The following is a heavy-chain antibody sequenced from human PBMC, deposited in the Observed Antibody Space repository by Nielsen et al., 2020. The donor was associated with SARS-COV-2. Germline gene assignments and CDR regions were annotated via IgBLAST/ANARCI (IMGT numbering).Heavy chain of an antibody. CDR3: ARDGGWGGFSYFDY. CDR2: ISSSGSTI. J-gene: IGHJ4*02. V-gene: IGHV3-11*04. D-gene: IGHD3-3*01. Sequence: GESLKISCAASGFTFSDYYMSWIRQAPGKGLEWVSYISSSGSTIYYADSVKGRFTISRDNAKNSLYLQMNSLRAEDTAVYYCARDGGWGGFSYFDYWGQGTLVTVSS. CDR1: GFTFSDYY.